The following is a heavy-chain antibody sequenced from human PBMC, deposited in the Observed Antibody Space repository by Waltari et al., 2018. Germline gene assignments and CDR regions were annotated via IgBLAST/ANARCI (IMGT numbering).Heavy chain of an antibody. CDR2: IDPEDGQT. D-gene: IGHD3-3*02. CDR3: ATALGDSISASRPFDI. Sequence: EVHLLQSGAEVKKPGTTLKISCQLSGYTFNDYYIHWIQQAPGKGLQWMGLIDPEDGQTIYAEAFQGRISMTADSSIDTVYMELSSLTSDDSAVFYYATALGDSISASRPFDIWGQGTVITVSS. CDR1: GYTFNDYY. V-gene: IGHV1-69-2*01. J-gene: IGHJ3*02.